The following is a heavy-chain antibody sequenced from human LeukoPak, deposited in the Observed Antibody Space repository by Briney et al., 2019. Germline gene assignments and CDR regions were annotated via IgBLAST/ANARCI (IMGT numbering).Heavy chain of an antibody. CDR3: ANTRILGAMILGEF. CDR2: ISTSGGST. CDR1: GLTFSSHG. J-gene: IGHJ4*02. Sequence: GGSLRLSCAASGLTFSSHGLSWVRQAPGMGLEWVSSISTSGGSTYYADSVKSRFTISRDNTKNTLYLHMNSLRAEDTALYYCANTRILGAMILGEFWGQGTLVTVSS. D-gene: IGHD1-26*01. V-gene: IGHV3-23*01.